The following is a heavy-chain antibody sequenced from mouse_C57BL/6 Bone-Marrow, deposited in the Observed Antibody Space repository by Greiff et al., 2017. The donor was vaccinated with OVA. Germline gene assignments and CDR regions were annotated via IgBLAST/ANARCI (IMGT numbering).Heavy chain of an antibody. J-gene: IGHJ4*01. CDR3: ARERYCYAMDY. Sequence: EVQLQQSGPGLVKPSQSLSLTCSVTGYSITSGYYWNWIRQFPGNKLEWMGYISYDGSNNYNPSLKNRISITRDTSKNQFFLKLNSVTTEDTATDYCARERYCYAMDYWGQGTSVTVSS. CDR2: ISYDGSN. CDR1: GYSITSGYY. D-gene: IGHD1-1*01. V-gene: IGHV3-6*01.